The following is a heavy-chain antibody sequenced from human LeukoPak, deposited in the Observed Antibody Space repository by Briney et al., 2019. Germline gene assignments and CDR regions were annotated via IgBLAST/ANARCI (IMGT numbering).Heavy chain of an antibody. J-gene: IGHJ6*02. CDR1: GFTFSNYW. Sequence: PGGSLRLSCAASGFTFSNYWVHWVRQAPGKGLVWVSRINPDGSTINYADSVKGRFTISRDNAKNTLYLQMNSLRAEDTAVYYCARYYGSGRGYYGLDVWGQGTTVTVFS. V-gene: IGHV3-74*01. D-gene: IGHD3-10*01. CDR3: ARYYGSGRGYYGLDV. CDR2: INPDGSTI.